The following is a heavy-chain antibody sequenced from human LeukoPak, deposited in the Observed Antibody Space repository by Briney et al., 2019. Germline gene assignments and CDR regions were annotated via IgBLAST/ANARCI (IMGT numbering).Heavy chain of an antibody. V-gene: IGHV4-34*01. CDR3: ARLHYGGNYGYYYYYMDV. Sequence: SETLSFTCAVYGGSICAIYWSWLGQPPGKGLEWLGEINHSGSTYSNPSLNSRVTISVDTPKNQFSLQMSPVTAADTAVYYCARLHYGGNYGYYYYYMDVWGKGTTVTISS. D-gene: IGHD4-23*01. CDR1: GGSICAIY. J-gene: IGHJ6*03. CDR2: INHSGST.